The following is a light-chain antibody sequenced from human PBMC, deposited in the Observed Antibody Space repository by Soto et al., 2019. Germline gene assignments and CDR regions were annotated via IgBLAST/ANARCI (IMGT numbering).Light chain of an antibody. CDR1: QTVTSSY. CDR2: AGS. Sequence: ENVLTQSPGTLSLSPGEKATPSCTSSQTVTSSYLAWYQQKPGQAPRLIIYAGSNRATGIPDRISGSGSGTDCNLTISRLEPGDVAVYYCQQYHDSLATFGQGTRLEIK. CDR3: QQYHDSLAT. J-gene: IGKJ5*01. V-gene: IGKV3-20*01.